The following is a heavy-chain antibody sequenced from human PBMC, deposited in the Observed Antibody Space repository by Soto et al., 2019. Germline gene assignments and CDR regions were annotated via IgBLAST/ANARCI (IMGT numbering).Heavy chain of an antibody. Sequence: GGSLRLSCAASGFTFSSYAMHWVRQAPGKGLEWVAVISYDGSNKYYADSVKGRFTISRDNSKNTLYLQMNSLRAEDTAVYYCARDQKTTPDYYYGMDVWGQGTTVTVSS. V-gene: IGHV3-30-3*01. CDR1: GFTFSSYA. CDR3: ARDQKTTPDYYYGMDV. D-gene: IGHD4-17*01. J-gene: IGHJ6*02. CDR2: ISYDGSNK.